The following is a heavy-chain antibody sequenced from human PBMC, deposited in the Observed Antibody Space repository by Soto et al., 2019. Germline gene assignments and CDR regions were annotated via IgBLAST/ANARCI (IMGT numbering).Heavy chain of an antibody. Sequence: GGSLRLSCAASGFTFSSYAMSWVRQAPGKGLEWVSTISGSGGGTYYADSMKGRFTISRDNSKNTLYLQMYSLRVEDTAVYYCEIESDHWGQGTLVTVTS. J-gene: IGHJ4*02. CDR1: GFTFSSYA. CDR2: ISGSGGGT. V-gene: IGHV3-23*01. CDR3: EIESDH.